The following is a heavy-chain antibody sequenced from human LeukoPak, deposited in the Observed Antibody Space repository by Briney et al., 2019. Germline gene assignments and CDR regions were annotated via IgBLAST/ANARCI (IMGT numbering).Heavy chain of an antibody. D-gene: IGHD6-13*01. CDR2: IYYSGST. Sequence: PSEILSLTCTVSGGSISSYYWSWIRQPPGKGLEWIGYIYYSGSTNYNPSPKSRVTISVDTSKNQFSLKLSSVTAADTAVYYCAGNIAAAGRYYYGMDVWGQGTTVTVSS. J-gene: IGHJ6*02. V-gene: IGHV4-59*08. CDR1: GGSISSYY. CDR3: AGNIAAAGRYYYGMDV.